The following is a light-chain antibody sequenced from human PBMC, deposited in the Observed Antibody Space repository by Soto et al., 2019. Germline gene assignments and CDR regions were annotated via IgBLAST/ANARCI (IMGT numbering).Light chain of an antibody. CDR3: GADHGSGSNFVYV. Sequence: QLVLTQPPSASASLGASVTLTCTLSSGYSNYKVDWYQQRPGTGPRFVMRVGTGGIVGSKGDGIPDRFSVSGSGLNRYLTIKNIQEEDESDYHCGADHGSGSNFVYVFGTGTKLTVL. V-gene: IGLV9-49*01. CDR2: VGTGGIVG. J-gene: IGLJ1*01. CDR1: SGYSNYK.